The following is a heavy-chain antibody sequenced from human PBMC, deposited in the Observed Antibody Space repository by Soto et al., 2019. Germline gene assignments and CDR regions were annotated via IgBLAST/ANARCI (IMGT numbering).Heavy chain of an antibody. CDR1: GGTFSSYA. CDR3: ARGLRRVVVVVAVNLYYYYGMDV. V-gene: IGHV1-69*13. D-gene: IGHD2-15*01. Sequence: SVKVSCKASGGTFSSYAISWVRQAPGQGLEWMGGIIPIFGTANYAQKFQGRVTITVDESTSTAYMELSSLRSEDTAVYYCARGLRRVVVVVAVNLYYYYGMDVWGQGTTVTVSS. CDR2: IIPIFGTA. J-gene: IGHJ6*02.